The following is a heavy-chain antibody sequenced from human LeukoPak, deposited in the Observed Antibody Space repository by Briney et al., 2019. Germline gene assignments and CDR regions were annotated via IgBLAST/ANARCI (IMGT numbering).Heavy chain of an antibody. CDR3: AREEDIAAAGHFDY. Sequence: SETLSLTCTVSGGSISSSSYYWGWIRQPPGKGLEWIGSIYYSGSTYYNPSLKSRVTISVDTSKNQFSLKLSSVTAADTAVYYCAREEDIAAAGHFDYWGQGTLVTVS. D-gene: IGHD6-13*01. J-gene: IGHJ4*02. V-gene: IGHV4-39*07. CDR1: GGSISSSSYY. CDR2: IYYSGST.